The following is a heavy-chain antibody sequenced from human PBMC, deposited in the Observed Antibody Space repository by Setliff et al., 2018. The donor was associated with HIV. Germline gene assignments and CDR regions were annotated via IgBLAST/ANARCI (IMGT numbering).Heavy chain of an antibody. Sequence: ASVKVSCKASGYTFTSYEINWVRQATGQGLEWMGWMNPNSGNTGYAQKLQGRVTMTEDTSTDTAYMELSSLRSEDTAVYYCARATEAGTIDYWGQGTRVTVPQ. CDR2: MNPNSGNT. J-gene: IGHJ4*02. CDR1: GYTFTSYE. V-gene: IGHV1-8*02. CDR3: ARATEAGTIDY. D-gene: IGHD1-1*01.